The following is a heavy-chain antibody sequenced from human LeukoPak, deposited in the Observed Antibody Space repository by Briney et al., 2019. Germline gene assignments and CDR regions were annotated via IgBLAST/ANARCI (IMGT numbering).Heavy chain of an antibody. D-gene: IGHD3-10*01. J-gene: IGHJ6*02. CDR1: GFTFSGHW. CDR3: ARDPRRVDRFRFRDYYYYFGMDV. CDR2: IDTDGTST. V-gene: IGHV3-74*03. Sequence: PGGSLRLSCAASGFTFSGHWMHWVRHAPGKGLVWVSRIDTDGTSTTYADSVKGRFIISRDNAKNTLYLQMNSLRAEDTALYYCARDPRRVDRFRFRDYYYYFGMDVWGQGTTVTVSS.